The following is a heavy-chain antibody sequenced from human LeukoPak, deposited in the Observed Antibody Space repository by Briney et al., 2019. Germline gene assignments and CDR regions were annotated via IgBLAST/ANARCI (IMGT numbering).Heavy chain of an antibody. Sequence: GGSLRLSCAASGFRFSGHYMSWIRQAPGKGVEWISYITNSGDFVNYADSVKGRFTISRDNAKNSLYLQMNSLRAEDTAVYYCAREARATPDFWGQGTVVTVSS. D-gene: IGHD1-26*01. CDR1: GFRFSGHY. J-gene: IGHJ4*02. CDR2: ITNSGDFV. CDR3: AREARATPDF. V-gene: IGHV3-11*01.